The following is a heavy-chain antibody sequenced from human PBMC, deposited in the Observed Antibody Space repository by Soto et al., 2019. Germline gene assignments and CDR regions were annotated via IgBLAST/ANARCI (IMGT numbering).Heavy chain of an antibody. D-gene: IGHD3-22*01. CDR3: AREGYYDSSGYQSGMDV. CDR2: ISAYNGNT. CDR1: GYTFTSYG. J-gene: IGHJ6*02. V-gene: IGHV1-18*01. Sequence: QVQLVQSGAEVKKPGASVKVSCKASGYTFTSYGISWVRQAPGQGLEWMGWISAYNGNTNYAQKLQGRVTMTTDTSTSTAYMELRSLRSDDTAVYYCAREGYYDSSGYQSGMDVWGQGTTVTVSS.